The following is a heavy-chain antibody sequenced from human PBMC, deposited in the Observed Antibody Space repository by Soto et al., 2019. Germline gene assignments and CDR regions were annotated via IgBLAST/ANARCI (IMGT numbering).Heavy chain of an antibody. CDR2: LYYSGAT. Sequence: SETRCPTCTVSGDSMATCGHHYNWIRQVQGKGLEWIGYLYYSGATHYTPSLRARATISRDTSKSQFSLRLISATAADTDLYYCARDKDLQLTVWG. V-gene: IGHV4-31*03. J-gene: IGHJ6*01. D-gene: IGHD6-13*01. CDR3: ARDKDLQLTV. CDR1: GDSMATCGHH.